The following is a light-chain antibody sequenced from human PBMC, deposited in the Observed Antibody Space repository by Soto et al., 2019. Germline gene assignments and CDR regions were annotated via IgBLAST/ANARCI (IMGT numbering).Light chain of an antibody. CDR1: SSDVRGYNY. CDR2: EVS. Sequence: QSALTQPASVSGAPGQSTTISCTGTSSDVRGYNYVSWYQQHPGQAPKLMIYEVSNRPSGVSNRFSGSKSGNTASLTISGLQAEDEADYYCSSYTSSSTVVFGGGTKVTVL. CDR3: SSYTSSSTVV. V-gene: IGLV2-14*01. J-gene: IGLJ2*01.